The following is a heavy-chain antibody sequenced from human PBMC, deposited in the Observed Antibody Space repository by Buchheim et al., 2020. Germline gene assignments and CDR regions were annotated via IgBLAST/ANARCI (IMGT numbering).Heavy chain of an antibody. CDR1: GGSISSGGYY. V-gene: IGHV4-31*03. Sequence: QVQLQESGPGLVKPSQTLSLTCTVSGGSISSGGYYWSWIRQHPGKGLEWIGYTYYSGSTYYNPSLKSRVTISVATSKNQFSLKLSSVTAADTVVYYCARDAGYCGGDCYNYYYYGMDVWGQGTT. CDR3: ARDAGYCGGDCYNYYYYGMDV. CDR2: TYYSGST. J-gene: IGHJ6*02. D-gene: IGHD2-21*02.